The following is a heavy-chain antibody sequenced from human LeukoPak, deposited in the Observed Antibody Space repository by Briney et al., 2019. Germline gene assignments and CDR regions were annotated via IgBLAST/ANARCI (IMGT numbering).Heavy chain of an antibody. D-gene: IGHD6-13*01. CDR1: GFTFSSYW. V-gene: IGHV3-7*03. CDR3: AREASGVSYLGGLDV. J-gene: IGHJ6*02. Sequence: GGSLRLSCAASGFTFSSYWMSWVRQAPGKGLEWVANIKQDGSEKYYVDSVKGRFTISRDNAKNSLYLQMNSLRAEDTAVYYCAREASGVSYLGGLDVWGQGTTVTVSS. CDR2: IKQDGSEK.